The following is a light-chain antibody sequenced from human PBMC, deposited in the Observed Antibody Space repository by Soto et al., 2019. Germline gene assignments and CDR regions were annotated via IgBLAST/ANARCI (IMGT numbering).Light chain of an antibody. CDR1: QSVSSSY. Sequence: EIVLTQSPGTLSSSPGERATLSCRSSQSVSSSYLAWYQQKHGQAPRLLIYDASNRATGIPDRFSGSGSGKDFILTISRLEPEDFAVYYCQQYGNSPTFGQGTKVEIK. J-gene: IGKJ1*01. V-gene: IGKV3-20*01. CDR2: DAS. CDR3: QQYGNSPT.